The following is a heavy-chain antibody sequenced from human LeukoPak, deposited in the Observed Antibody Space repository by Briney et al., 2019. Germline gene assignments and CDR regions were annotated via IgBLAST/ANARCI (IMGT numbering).Heavy chain of an antibody. CDR2: ISGSGGTT. Sequence: PGGSLRLSCAASGFTFSNYVMNWVRQAPGKGLEWVSGISGSGGTTYYADSVKGRFTISRDNSKNTLYLQMNSLRAEDTAVYYCAKGPGAAVYYWGQGTLVTVSS. J-gene: IGHJ4*02. CDR3: AKGPGAAVYY. D-gene: IGHD6-25*01. CDR1: GFTFSNYV. V-gene: IGHV3-23*01.